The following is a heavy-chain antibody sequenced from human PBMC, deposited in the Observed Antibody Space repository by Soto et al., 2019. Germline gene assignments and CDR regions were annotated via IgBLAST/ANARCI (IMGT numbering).Heavy chain of an antibody. J-gene: IGHJ5*02. Sequence: RASVKVSCKASGGTFSSYAISWVRQAPGQGLEWMGGIIPIFGTANYAQKFQGRVTITADESTSTAYMELSSLRSEDTAVYYCAREGIDTSENWFDPWGQGTLVTVSS. CDR2: IIPIFGTA. CDR3: AREGIDTSENWFDP. V-gene: IGHV1-69*13. D-gene: IGHD3-10*01. CDR1: GGTFSSYA.